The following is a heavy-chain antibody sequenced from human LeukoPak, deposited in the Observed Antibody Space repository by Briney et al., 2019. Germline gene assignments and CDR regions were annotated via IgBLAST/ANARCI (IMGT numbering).Heavy chain of an antibody. D-gene: IGHD6-13*01. J-gene: IGHJ4*02. V-gene: IGHV1-46*01. CDR2: INPSGGST. Sequence: ASVKVSCKASGYTFTSYYIHWVRQAPGQGLEWMGIINPSGGSTSYAQKFQGRVTMTRDTSTSTVYMELSSLRSEDTAVYYCARRAGVRYSSRFYFDYWGQGTLVTVSS. CDR3: ARRAGVRYSSRFYFDY. CDR1: GYTFTSYY.